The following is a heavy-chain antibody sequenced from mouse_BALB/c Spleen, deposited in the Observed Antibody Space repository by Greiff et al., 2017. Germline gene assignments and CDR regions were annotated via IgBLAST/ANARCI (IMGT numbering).Heavy chain of an antibody. CDR2: IWAGGST. Sequence: VHLVESGPGLVAPSQSLSITCTVSGFSLTSYGVHWVRQPPGKGLEWLGVIWAGGSTNYNSALMSRLSISKDNSKSQVFLKMNSLQTDDTAMYYCARDDGYYVGYWYFDVWGAGTTVTVSS. V-gene: IGHV2-9*02. CDR3: ARDDGYYVGYWYFDV. CDR1: GFSLTSYG. D-gene: IGHD2-3*01. J-gene: IGHJ1*01.